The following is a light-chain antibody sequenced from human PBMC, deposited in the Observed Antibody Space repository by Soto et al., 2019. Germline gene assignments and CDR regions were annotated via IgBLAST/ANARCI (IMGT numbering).Light chain of an antibody. CDR1: QGVSSN. V-gene: IGKV3-15*01. CDR2: GAS. J-gene: IGKJ3*01. Sequence: EIVMTQSPATLSVSPGERATLSCRPSQGVSSNLAWYQQKPGQAPRLLIYGASTRATGIPARFSGSGSGTEFTLTISSLQSEDFAVYYCQQYNNWPLTFGPGTKVDIK. CDR3: QQYNNWPLT.